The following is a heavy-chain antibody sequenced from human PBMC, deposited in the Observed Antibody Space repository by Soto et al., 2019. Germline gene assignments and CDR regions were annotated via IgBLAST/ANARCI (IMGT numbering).Heavy chain of an antibody. V-gene: IGHV1-69*06. CDR1: GGSFSSYA. CDR3: ARAGPVSGNHAFDI. J-gene: IGHJ3*02. CDR2: IIPIFGAP. D-gene: IGHD6-19*01. Sequence: QVQLVQSGAEVKKPGSSVKVSCKASGGSFSSYAISWVRQAPVQGLEWMGGIIPIFGAPTYAQKFQGRVTTIAHKSTRPAYMERSSLRSEETARYYCARAGPVSGNHAFDIWGQGTLVTVS.